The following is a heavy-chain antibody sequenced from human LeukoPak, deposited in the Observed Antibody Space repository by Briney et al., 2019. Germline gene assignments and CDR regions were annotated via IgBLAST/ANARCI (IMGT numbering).Heavy chain of an antibody. Sequence: GGSLRLSCAASGFTFSTYEMNWVRQAPGEGLEWVSYISSSASITYYADSVKGRFTSSRDNAKNSLYLQMESLRVKATAVYYYARLKPAIAAACSFDYWGQGTLVTVSS. CDR3: ARLKPAIAAACSFDY. V-gene: IGHV3-48*03. CDR2: ISSSASIT. J-gene: IGHJ4*02. D-gene: IGHD6-13*01. CDR1: GFTFSTYE.